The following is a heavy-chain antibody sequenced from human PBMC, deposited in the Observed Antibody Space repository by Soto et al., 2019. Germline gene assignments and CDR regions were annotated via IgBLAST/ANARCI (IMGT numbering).Heavy chain of an antibody. V-gene: IGHV5-51*01. D-gene: IGHD1-26*01. Sequence: GESLKISCKGSGYSFTSHWIGWVRQIPGKGLEWMGTIYPGDSDTKYRPSFRGQVTISVDKSLSTAYLQWSSMKASDTAIYYCARYSGSFWHYFDYWGQGTLVTVSS. CDR2: IYPGDSDT. CDR3: ARYSGSFWHYFDY. CDR1: GYSFTSHW. J-gene: IGHJ4*02.